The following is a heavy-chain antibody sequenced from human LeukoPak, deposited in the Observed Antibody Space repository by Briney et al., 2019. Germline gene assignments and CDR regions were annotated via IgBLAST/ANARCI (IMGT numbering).Heavy chain of an antibody. CDR1: GSTVSSNY. J-gene: IGHJ5*02. CDR3: MLPPWAAGGP. CDR2: VYSGGST. V-gene: IGHV3-53*01. Sequence: QARGSLRLSCAASGSTVSSNYMSWVRHAPGKGLEWVSVVYSGGSTYYADSVKGRFTISRDNSNNTLYLQMNSLRPEDTAVYYCMLPPWAAGGPWGQGTLVTVSS. D-gene: IGHD6-13*01.